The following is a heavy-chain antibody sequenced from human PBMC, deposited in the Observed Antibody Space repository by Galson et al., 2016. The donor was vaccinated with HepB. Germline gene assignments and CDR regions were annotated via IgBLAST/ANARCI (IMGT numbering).Heavy chain of an antibody. CDR3: ARHPEGYTTRSGWFDP. V-gene: IGHV5-10-1*01. J-gene: IGHJ5*02. D-gene: IGHD2-2*02. CDR2: IDPSDSYT. Sequence: QSGAEVKKPGESLRISCKASGYSFTSYWISWVRQMPGKGLQWMGKIDPSDSYTNYSPSFQGLVTISADQSISTAYLQWSSLKASDTGTYYCARHPEGYTTRSGWFDPWGQGTLVTVSS. CDR1: GYSFTSYW.